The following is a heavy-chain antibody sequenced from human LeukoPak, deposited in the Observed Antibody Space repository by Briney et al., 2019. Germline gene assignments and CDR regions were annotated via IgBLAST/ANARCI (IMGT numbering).Heavy chain of an antibody. Sequence: GGSLRLSCAASGLTFSSYGMHWVRQAPGKGLEWVAVIWYDGSNKNYADSVKGRFTISRDNSKNTLYLQMNSLRDEDTAVYYCAKDPHQRIAVAGYFDYWGQGTLVTVSS. V-gene: IGHV3-33*06. CDR2: IWYDGSNK. D-gene: IGHD6-19*01. CDR1: GLTFSSYG. J-gene: IGHJ4*02. CDR3: AKDPHQRIAVAGYFDY.